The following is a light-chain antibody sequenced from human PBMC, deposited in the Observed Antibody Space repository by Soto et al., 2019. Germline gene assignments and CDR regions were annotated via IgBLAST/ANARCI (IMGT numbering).Light chain of an antibody. CDR2: GAS. V-gene: IGKV3-20*01. CDR3: QQYGSSPLT. CDR1: QTVNNTY. Sequence: ELVLTQSPGTLSLSPGERATLSCRASQTVNNTYLAWYQQIPGQAPRLLISGASGRATGTPDRFSGSASGTDFTLTISRLEPEDFAVYYCQQYGSSPLTFGGGTKVEIK. J-gene: IGKJ4*01.